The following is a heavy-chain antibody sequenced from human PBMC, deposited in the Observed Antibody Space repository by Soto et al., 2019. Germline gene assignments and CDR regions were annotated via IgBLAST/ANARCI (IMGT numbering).Heavy chain of an antibody. J-gene: IGHJ3*02. V-gene: IGHV3-33*01. CDR1: GFTFSSYG. CDR3: ARDQGIAAAGSHRNAFDI. D-gene: IGHD6-13*01. CDR2: IWYDGSNK. Sequence: PGGSLRLSCAASGFTFSSYGMHWVRQAPGKGLEWVAVIWYDGSNKYYADSVKGRFTISRDNSKNTLYLQMNSLRAEDTAVYYCARDQGIAAAGSHRNAFDIWGQGTMVTVSS.